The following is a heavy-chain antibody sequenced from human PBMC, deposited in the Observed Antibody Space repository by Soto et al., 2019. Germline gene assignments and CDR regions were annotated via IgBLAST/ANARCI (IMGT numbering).Heavy chain of an antibody. D-gene: IGHD3-10*01. CDR3: SYGSSLDY. J-gene: IGHJ4*02. Sequence: QVQLQESGPGLVKPSETLSLICTVSGASLRSGSYYWSWIRQPPGKGLEWIGYISHRGRTNYDPSLKSRLTMSVDTSQNQVSLQRNSVTAADTAVYYCSYGSSLDYWGQGTMVTVSS. CDR2: ISHRGRT. CDR1: GASLRSGSYY. V-gene: IGHV4-61*01.